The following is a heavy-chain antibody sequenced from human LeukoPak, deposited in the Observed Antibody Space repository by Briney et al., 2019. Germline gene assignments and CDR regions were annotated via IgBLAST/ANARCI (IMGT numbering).Heavy chain of an antibody. Sequence: TLSLTCTVSGGSISSYYWSWIRQPPGKALEWLALIYWDDDKRYSPSLKSRLTITKDTSKNQVVLRMTNMDPVDTATYYCAHRVVVRGVPSAGFDYWGQGTLVTVSS. CDR2: IYWDDDK. V-gene: IGHV2-5*08. CDR3: AHRVVVRGVPSAGFDY. J-gene: IGHJ4*02. CDR1: GGSISSYYW. D-gene: IGHD3-10*01.